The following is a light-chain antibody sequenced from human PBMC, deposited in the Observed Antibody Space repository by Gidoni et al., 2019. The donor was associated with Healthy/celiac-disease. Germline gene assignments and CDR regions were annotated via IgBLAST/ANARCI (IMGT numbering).Light chain of an antibody. V-gene: IGLV2-23*01. CDR3: CSYAGSSTPYV. CDR2: EGS. CDR1: SSDVGNYNL. Sequence: QSALTQPASVSGSPGQSITISCTGTSSDVGNYNLVSWYQQHPGNAPQLVIYEGSKRPSGVSNRFSGSKSGNTASLTISGLQAEDEADYYCCSYAGSSTPYVFGTGTKVTVL. J-gene: IGLJ1*01.